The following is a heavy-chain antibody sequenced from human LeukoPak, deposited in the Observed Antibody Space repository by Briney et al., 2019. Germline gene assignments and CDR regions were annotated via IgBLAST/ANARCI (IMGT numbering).Heavy chain of an antibody. CDR2: ISSSSSTI. D-gene: IGHD3-22*01. CDR1: GFTFSSYS. Sequence: GGSLRLSCAASGFTFSSYSMNWVRQAPGKGLEWVSYISSSSSTIYYADSVKGRFTISRDNAKNSLYLQMNSLRAEDTAVYYCARVEKGDDSSGYWAHYYYYYMDVWGKGTTVTVSS. V-gene: IGHV3-48*01. J-gene: IGHJ6*03. CDR3: ARVEKGDDSSGYWAHYYYYYMDV.